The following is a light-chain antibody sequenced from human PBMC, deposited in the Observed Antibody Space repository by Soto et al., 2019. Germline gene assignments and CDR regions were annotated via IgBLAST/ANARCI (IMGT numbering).Light chain of an antibody. CDR2: GAS. CDR1: QSVSSN. V-gene: IGKV3-15*01. Sequence: EIVMTQSPATLSVSPGERATLSCRASQSVSSNLAWYQQKPGQAPRLLIYGASTSATGIPARFSGSGSGREFSLTISSLQSEDFAVYYCQQYNNWPLYTFGQGTKLEIK. CDR3: QQYNNWPLYT. J-gene: IGKJ2*01.